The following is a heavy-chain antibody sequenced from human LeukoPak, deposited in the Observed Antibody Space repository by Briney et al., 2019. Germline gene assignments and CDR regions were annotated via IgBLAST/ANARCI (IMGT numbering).Heavy chain of an antibody. CDR2: IYYSGST. CDR1: GGSISSGGYY. J-gene: IGHJ6*02. CDR3: ARDRAMVYYYYGMDV. V-gene: IGHV4-61*08. Sequence: SETLSLTCTVSGGSISSGGYYWSWIRQPPGKGLEWIGYIYYSGSTNYNPSLKSRVTISVDTSKNQFSLKLSSVTAADTAVYYCARDRAMVYYYYGMDVWGQGTTVTVSS. D-gene: IGHD5-18*01.